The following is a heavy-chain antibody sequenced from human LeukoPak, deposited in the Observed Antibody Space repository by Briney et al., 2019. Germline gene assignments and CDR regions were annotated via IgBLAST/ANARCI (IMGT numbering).Heavy chain of an antibody. V-gene: IGHV4-30-2*01. CDR1: GGSISSGGYS. D-gene: IGHD6-13*01. CDR2: IYPDGST. J-gene: IGHJ6*02. CDR3: ARGRGSSWHHYYYYYGMDV. Sequence: PSETLSLTCAVSGGSISSGGYSWNWIRRPPGKGLEWIGYIYPDGSTYYNPSLTSRVTISVDTSKNQFSLKLSSVTAADTAVYYCARGRGSSWHHYYYYYGMDVWGQGTTVTVSS.